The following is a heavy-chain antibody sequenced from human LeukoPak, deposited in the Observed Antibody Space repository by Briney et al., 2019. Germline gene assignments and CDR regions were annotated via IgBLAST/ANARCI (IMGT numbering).Heavy chain of an antibody. CDR1: GFTFDDYA. V-gene: IGHV3-9*01. CDR2: ISWDSRNI. D-gene: IGHD6-19*01. J-gene: IGHJ6*02. CDR3: ARGNRDTSGFYFYYGMDV. Sequence: GRSLRLSCAASGFTFDDYAMFWVRQAPGKGLEWVSGISWDSRNIGYAASVKGRFTTSRDNGKNSLYLQMNSLSPDDKALYYCARGNRDTSGFYFYYGMDVWGPGSTVTVSS.